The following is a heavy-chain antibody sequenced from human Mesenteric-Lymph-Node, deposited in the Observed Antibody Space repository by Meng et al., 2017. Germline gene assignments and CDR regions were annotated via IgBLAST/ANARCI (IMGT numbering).Heavy chain of an antibody. D-gene: IGHD1-26*01. CDR3: AKGLRGTYDY. Sequence: EVQLLESGGGLVQPGVSLRLSCTASGFTLSNYAMTWARQAPGKGLEWTSSISGSDGSTYYADSVKGRFTISRDNSKNTLYLQMNSLRAEDTALYYCAKGLRGTYDYWGQGTLVTVSS. CDR2: ISGSDGST. V-gene: IGHV3-23*01. CDR1: GFTLSNYA. J-gene: IGHJ4*02.